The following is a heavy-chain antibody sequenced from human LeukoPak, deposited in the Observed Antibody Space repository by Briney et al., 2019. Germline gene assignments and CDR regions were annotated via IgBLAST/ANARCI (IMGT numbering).Heavy chain of an antibody. D-gene: IGHD3-16*02. Sequence: SETLSLTCAVSGGSISSGTYSWSWIRQPPGKGLEWIGYIYYSGSTNYNPSLKSRVTISVDTSKNQFSLKLSSVTAADTAVYYCARERVYDYVWGSYGSGAFDYWGQGTLVTVSS. V-gene: IGHV4-61*01. J-gene: IGHJ4*02. CDR3: ARERVYDYVWGSYGSGAFDY. CDR2: IYYSGST. CDR1: GGSISSGTYS.